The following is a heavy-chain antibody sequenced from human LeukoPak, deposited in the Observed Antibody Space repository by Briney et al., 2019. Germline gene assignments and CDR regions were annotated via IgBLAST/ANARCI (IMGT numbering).Heavy chain of an antibody. J-gene: IGHJ6*03. CDR2: IIPIFGTA. V-gene: IGHV1-69*13. D-gene: IGHD2-15*01. Sequence: GASVKVSCKASGYTFTSYYMHWVRQAPGQGLEWMGGIIPIFGTANYAQKFQGRVTITADESTSTAYMELSSLRSEDTAVYYCARNGRVVVAAPYYYYYYMDVWGKGTTVTISS. CDR3: ARNGRVVVAAPYYYYYYMDV. CDR1: GYTFTSYY.